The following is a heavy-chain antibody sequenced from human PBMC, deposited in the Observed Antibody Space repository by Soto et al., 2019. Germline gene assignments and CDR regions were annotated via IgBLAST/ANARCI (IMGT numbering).Heavy chain of an antibody. V-gene: IGHV1-69*06. J-gene: IGHJ4*02. CDR2: IIPIFGTA. Sequence: QVQLVQSGAEVRKPGSSVKVSCKASGGTFSRHAISWVRQAPGQGLEWMGGIIPIFGTANHAQKFQGRVTVMGEKSRRTVYREWGGLKSGNTALYFWARGWGYDINDYYTPYGGRGAPVFVS. CDR3: ARGWGYDINDYYTPY. CDR1: GGTFSRHA. D-gene: IGHD3-16*01.